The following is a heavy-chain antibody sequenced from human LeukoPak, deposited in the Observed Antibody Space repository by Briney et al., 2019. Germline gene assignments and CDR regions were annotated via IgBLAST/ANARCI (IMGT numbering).Heavy chain of an antibody. Sequence: SETLSLTCAVYGGSCSGYYWNWIRQPPGKGLEWIGEINHSGSTNHNPSLKSRVTMSVDMSKNQFFLKLSSVTAADTAVYYCARRAYFYASGSLNWFDPWGQGTLVTVSS. D-gene: IGHD3-10*01. J-gene: IGHJ5*02. CDR2: INHSGST. CDR1: GGSCSGYY. V-gene: IGHV4-34*01. CDR3: ARRAYFYASGSLNWFDP.